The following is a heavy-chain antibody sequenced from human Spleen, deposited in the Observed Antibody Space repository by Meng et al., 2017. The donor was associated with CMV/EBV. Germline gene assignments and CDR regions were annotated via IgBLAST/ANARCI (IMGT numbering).Heavy chain of an antibody. CDR2: MNPNSGST. Sequence: ASVKVSCKASGYTFTSYDINWVRQATGQGLEWMGWMNPNSGSTGYAQKFQGRVTMTRNTSLSTAYMELSSLRSEDTAVYYCARAIPHYDYWSDYYSFHFDYWGQGTLVTVSS. J-gene: IGHJ4*02. V-gene: IGHV1-8*01. CDR3: ARAIPHYDYWSDYYSFHFDY. D-gene: IGHD3-3*01. CDR1: GYTFTSYD.